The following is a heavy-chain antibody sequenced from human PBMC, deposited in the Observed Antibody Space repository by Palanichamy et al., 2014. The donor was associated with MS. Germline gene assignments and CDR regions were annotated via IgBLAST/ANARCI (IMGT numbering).Heavy chain of an antibody. Sequence: EEQLVESGGGLVQPGGSLRLSCAASGFVFSTYWMTWVRQAPGKGLEWVANINQDGSGNRYLDSVKGRFTISRDNAKNSLYLQMNSLRVEDTAVYYCAREIWGDLQPWGQGTMVTVSS. CDR1: GFVFSTYW. V-gene: IGHV3-7*01. J-gene: IGHJ3*01. CDR2: INQDGSGN. D-gene: IGHD3-16*01. CDR3: AREIWGDLQP.